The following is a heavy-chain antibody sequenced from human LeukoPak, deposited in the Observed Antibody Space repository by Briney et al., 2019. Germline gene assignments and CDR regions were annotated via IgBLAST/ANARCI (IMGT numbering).Heavy chain of an antibody. J-gene: IGHJ3*02. CDR3: AKVGGILRAFDI. V-gene: IGHV3-9*01. CDR2: ISWNSGSI. CDR1: GFTFDDYA. D-gene: IGHD6-13*01. Sequence: GRSLRLSCAASGFTFDDYAMHWVRQAPGKGLEWVSGISWNSGSIGYADSVKGRFTISRDNAKNSLYLQMNSLRADDTALYYCAKVGGILRAFDIWGQGTMVTVSS.